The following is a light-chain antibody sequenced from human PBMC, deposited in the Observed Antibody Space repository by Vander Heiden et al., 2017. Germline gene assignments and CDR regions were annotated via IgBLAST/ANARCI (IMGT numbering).Light chain of an antibody. J-gene: IGLJ2*01. V-gene: IGLV1-40*01. Sequence: QSVLTQPPSVSGAPGQRVTISCTGSSSNIGAGYDVHWYQQLPGTAPKVLIYGNSNRPSGVPDRFSGSNSGASASLAITGLQAEDEADYYCQSYDSSLTGSIFGGGTKLTVL. CDR3: QSYDSSLTGSI. CDR2: GNS. CDR1: SSNIGAGYD.